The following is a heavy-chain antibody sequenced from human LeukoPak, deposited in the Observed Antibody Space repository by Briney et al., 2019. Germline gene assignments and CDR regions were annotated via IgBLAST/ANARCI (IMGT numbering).Heavy chain of an antibody. CDR1: GGTFSSYG. D-gene: IGHD3-10*01. CDR2: ISAYNGNT. CDR3: ARDLDMVRDNWFDP. Sequence: SSVKVSCKASGGTFSSYGISWVRQAPGQGLEWMGWISAYNGNTNYAQKLQGRVTMTTDTSTSTAYMELRSLRSDDTAVYYCARDLDMVRDNWFDPWGQGTLVTVSS. V-gene: IGHV1-18*01. J-gene: IGHJ5*02.